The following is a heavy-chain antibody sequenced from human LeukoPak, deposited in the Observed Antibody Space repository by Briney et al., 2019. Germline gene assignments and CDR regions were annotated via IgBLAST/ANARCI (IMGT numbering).Heavy chain of an antibody. J-gene: IGHJ4*02. D-gene: IGHD2-8*02. CDR1: GGSVTTSY. V-gene: IGHV4-4*07. CDR3: ARGGYCTGGVCYLDY. CDR2: IYTSGST. Sequence: SETLSLTCTVSGGSVTTSYWSWIRQSAGEGLEWIGRIYTSGSTNYNPSLKSRVTMSVDTSKNQFSLKLSSVTAADTAVYYCARGGYCTGGVCYLDYWGQGTLVTVSS.